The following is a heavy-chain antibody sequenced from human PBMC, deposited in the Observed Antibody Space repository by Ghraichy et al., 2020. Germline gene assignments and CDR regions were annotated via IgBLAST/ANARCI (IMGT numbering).Heavy chain of an antibody. CDR3: ARDWGLWFGELPYYYYYGMDV. Sequence: GESLNISCAASGFTFSSYSMNWVRQAPGKGLEWVSYISSSSSTIYYADSVKGRFTISRDNAKNSLYLQMNSLRAEDTAVYYCARDWGLWFGELPYYYYYGMDVWGQGTTVTVSS. CDR2: ISSSSSTI. D-gene: IGHD3-10*01. CDR1: GFTFSSYS. J-gene: IGHJ6*02. V-gene: IGHV3-48*04.